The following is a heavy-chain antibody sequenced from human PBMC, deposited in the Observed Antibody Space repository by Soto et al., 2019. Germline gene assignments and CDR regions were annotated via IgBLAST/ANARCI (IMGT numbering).Heavy chain of an antibody. D-gene: IGHD3-9*01. V-gene: IGHV3-23*01. Sequence: GGSLRLSCAASGFIFSDYAMTWVRQAPGKGLEWVSGISGSGESIYYADSVEGRFTISRDNSKNTLYLQMNSLRAEDTAVYYCAKDGLRYYDILTGYYKGPLLDYWGQGTLVTVSS. CDR3: AKDGLRYYDILTGYYKGPLLDY. CDR1: GFIFSDYA. CDR2: ISGSGESI. J-gene: IGHJ4*02.